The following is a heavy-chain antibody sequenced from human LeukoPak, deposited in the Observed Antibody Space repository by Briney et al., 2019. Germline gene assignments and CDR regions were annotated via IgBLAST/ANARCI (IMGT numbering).Heavy chain of an antibody. CDR1: GDSFGSYS. V-gene: IGHV1-69*04. J-gene: IGHJ4*02. CDR2: IIPILGIA. CDR3: ARDAPYGSGSYYDY. Sequence: SVKVSCKSSGDSFGSYSFSWVRQAPGQGLEWMGRIIPILGIANYAQKFQGRVTITADKSTSTAYMELSSLRSEDTAVYYCARDAPYGSGSYYDYWGQGTLVTVSS. D-gene: IGHD3-10*01.